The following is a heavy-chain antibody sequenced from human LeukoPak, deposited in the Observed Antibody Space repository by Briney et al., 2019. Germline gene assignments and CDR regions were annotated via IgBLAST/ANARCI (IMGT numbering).Heavy chain of an antibody. D-gene: IGHD3-22*01. Sequence: GASVKVSCKASGGTFSSYAISWVRQAPGQGLEWMGIINPSGGSTSYAQKFQGRVTMTRDTSTSTVYMELSSLRSEDTAVYYCARVHRPYYYDSSGYFYWGQGTLVTVSS. CDR3: ARVHRPYYYDSSGYFY. J-gene: IGHJ4*02. CDR2: INPSGGST. CDR1: GGTFSSYA. V-gene: IGHV1-46*01.